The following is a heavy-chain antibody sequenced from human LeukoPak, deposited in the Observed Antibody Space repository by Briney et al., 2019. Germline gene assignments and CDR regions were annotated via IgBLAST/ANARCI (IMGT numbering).Heavy chain of an antibody. CDR1: GFTVSSYA. CDR2: ISYDGSNK. Sequence: PGGSLRLSCAASGFTVSSYAMHWVRQAPGKGLEWVAVISYDGSNKYYADSVKGRFTISRDNSKNTLYLQMNSLRAEDTAVYYCARDAYYYDSSGYYWSYYYYGMDVWGQGTTVTVSS. CDR3: ARDAYYYDSSGYYWSYYYYGMDV. J-gene: IGHJ6*02. D-gene: IGHD3-22*01. V-gene: IGHV3-30-3*01.